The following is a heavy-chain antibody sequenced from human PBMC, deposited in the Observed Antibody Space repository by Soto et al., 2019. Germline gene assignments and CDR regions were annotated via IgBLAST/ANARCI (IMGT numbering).Heavy chain of an antibody. CDR1: GFTFTDYA. CDR2: ISGIGGST. J-gene: IGHJ4*02. CDR3: ARGSSGYISSWYYFDY. V-gene: IGHV3-23*01. Sequence: LRLSCSASGFTFTDYALSWVRQAPGKGLEWVATISGIGGSTYLADSVKGRLSISRDNSKNTVSLLMNSLRAEDTAVYFCARGSSGYISSWYYFDYWGRGALVTVSS. D-gene: IGHD6-13*01.